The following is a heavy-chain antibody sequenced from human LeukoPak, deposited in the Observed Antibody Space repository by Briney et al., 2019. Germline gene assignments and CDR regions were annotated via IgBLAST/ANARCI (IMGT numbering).Heavy chain of an antibody. CDR2: IKQDGSEK. CDR3: ARFVRYGSGWLSYHYYYMDV. V-gene: IGHV3-7*01. J-gene: IGHJ6*03. CDR1: EFTLRIFW. D-gene: IGHD3-10*01. Sequence: GGSLRLSCADSEFTLRIFWKCWVREAPGRGVEGVVHIKQDGSEKYYVDSVGGRFTISRDNARNSLYLQMNTQRAEDTAVYYCARFVRYGSGWLSYHYYYMDVWGKGTTVTISS.